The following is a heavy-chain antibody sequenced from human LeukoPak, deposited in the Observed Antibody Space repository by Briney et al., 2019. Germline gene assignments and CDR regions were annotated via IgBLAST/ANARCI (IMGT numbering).Heavy chain of an antibody. CDR3: ARDSPYYYGSGSYEPL. J-gene: IGHJ4*02. D-gene: IGHD3-10*01. Sequence: PGGSLRLSCAASGFIFSDSGMHWVRLAPGKGLEWVSSISSSSSYIYYADSVKGRFTIFRDNAKNSLYLQMNSLRAEDTAVYYCARDSPYYYGSGSYEPLWGQGTLVTVSS. CDR1: GFIFSDSG. CDR2: ISSSSSYI. V-gene: IGHV3-21*01.